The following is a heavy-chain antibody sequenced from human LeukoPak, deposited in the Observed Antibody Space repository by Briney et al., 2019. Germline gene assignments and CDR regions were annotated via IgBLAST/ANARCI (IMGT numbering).Heavy chain of an antibody. CDR1: GGTFSSYA. D-gene: IGHD6-13*01. CDR3: AYSSSWYDPFDY. V-gene: IGHV1-69*13. CDR2: IIPIFGTA. J-gene: IGHJ4*02. Sequence: SVKVSCKASGGTFSSYAISRVRQAPGQGLEWMGGIIPIFGTANYAQKFQGRVTITADESTSTAYMELSSLRSEDTAVYYCAYSSSWYDPFDYWGQGALVTVSS.